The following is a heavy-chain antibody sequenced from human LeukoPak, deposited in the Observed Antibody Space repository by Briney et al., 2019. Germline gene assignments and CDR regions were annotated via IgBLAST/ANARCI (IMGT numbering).Heavy chain of an antibody. V-gene: IGHV6-1*01. CDR2: TYFRSKWYN. D-gene: IGHD4-23*01. CDR1: GVSVSSNTAS. CDR3: AREVATDAAHNWFDP. Sequence: SQTLSLTCAISGVSVSSNTASWSWLRQSPSRCLEWLGRTYFRSKWYNYYAVSVKSRIAINGDTSKNQFSLLLYSVTPEDTAVYYCAREVATDAAHNWFDPWGQGTLVTVSS. J-gene: IGHJ5*02.